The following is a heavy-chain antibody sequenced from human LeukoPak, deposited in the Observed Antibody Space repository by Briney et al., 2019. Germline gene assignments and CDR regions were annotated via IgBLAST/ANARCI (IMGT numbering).Heavy chain of an antibody. D-gene: IGHD7-27*01. CDR3: ATRDASNWGYYFDY. V-gene: IGHV1-2*02. CDR1: GYTFTGYY. Sequence: ASVKVSCKASGYTFTGYYMHWVRQAPGQGLVWMGWINPNSGGTNYAQKFQGRVTMTRDTSISTAYMELSRLRSDDTAVYYCATRDASNWGYYFDYWGQGTLVTVSS. CDR2: INPNSGGT. J-gene: IGHJ4*02.